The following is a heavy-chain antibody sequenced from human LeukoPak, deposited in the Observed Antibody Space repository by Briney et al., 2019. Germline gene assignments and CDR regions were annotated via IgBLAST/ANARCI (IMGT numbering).Heavy chain of an antibody. CDR3: ARLGGQCTSTSCHNWFDP. J-gene: IGHJ5*02. CDR2: ISSTGTTI. CDR1: GFTFNIYE. Sequence: GGSLRLSCAVSGFTFNIYEMNWVRQAPGRGLEWLSYISSTGTTIYYADFVKGRFTISRDNTKKSLYLEMSSLRAEDTAVYYCARLGGQCTSTSCHNWFDPWGQGTLVTVSS. D-gene: IGHD2-2*01. V-gene: IGHV3-48*03.